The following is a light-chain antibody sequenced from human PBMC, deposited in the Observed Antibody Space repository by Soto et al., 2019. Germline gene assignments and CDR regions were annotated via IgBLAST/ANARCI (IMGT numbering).Light chain of an antibody. CDR3: CSYAGSSTPWV. Sequence: QSALTQPASVSGSPGQSITISCTETSSDVGSYNLVSWYQQHPGKAPKLMIYEGSKRPSGVSNRFSGCKSGNTASLTLSGLQAEDEADYYCCSYAGSSTPWVFGGGTKLTV. V-gene: IGLV2-23*01. J-gene: IGLJ3*02. CDR1: SSDVGSYNL. CDR2: EGS.